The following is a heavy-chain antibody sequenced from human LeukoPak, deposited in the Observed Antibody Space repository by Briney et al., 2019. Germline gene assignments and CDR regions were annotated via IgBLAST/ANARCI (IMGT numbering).Heavy chain of an antibody. J-gene: IGHJ4*02. V-gene: IGHV3-9*01. CDR2: ISWNSGSI. Sequence: GGSLRLSCAASGFTFDDYAMHWVRQAPGKGLEWVSGISWNSGSIGYADSVKGRFTISRDNAKNSLYLQMNSLRAEDTALYYCAKDRYSSGYYYLKNWGQGTLVTVSS. D-gene: IGHD3-22*01. CDR3: AKDRYSSGYYYLKN. CDR1: GFTFDDYA.